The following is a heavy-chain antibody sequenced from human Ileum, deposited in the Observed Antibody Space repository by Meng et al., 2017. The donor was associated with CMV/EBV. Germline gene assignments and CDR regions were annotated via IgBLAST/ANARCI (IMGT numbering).Heavy chain of an antibody. CDR3: ARARRDPEYCSGGSCYAFDY. J-gene: IGHJ4*02. Sequence: GDYYWSWIRQPPGKGLEWIGYIYYSGSTYYNPSLKSRVTISTDASKNQFSLQLTSLTAADTAVYFCARARRDPEYCSGGSCYAFDYWGQGTLVTVSS. CDR2: IYYSGST. D-gene: IGHD2-15*01. V-gene: IGHV4-30-4*01. CDR1: GDYY.